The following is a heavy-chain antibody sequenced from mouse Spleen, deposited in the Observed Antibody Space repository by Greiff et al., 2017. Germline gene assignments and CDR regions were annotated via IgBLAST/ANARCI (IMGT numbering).Heavy chain of an antibody. V-gene: IGHV1-64*01. Sequence: QVQLQQPGAELVKPGASVKLSCKASGYTFTSYWMHWVKQRPGQGLEWIGMIHPNSGSTNYNEKFKSKATLTVDKSSSTAYMQLSSLTSEDSAVYYCARERGDSSGYLYAMDYWGQGTSVTVSS. CDR1: GYTFTSYW. D-gene: IGHD3-2*01. J-gene: IGHJ4*01. CDR2: IHPNSGST. CDR3: ARERGDSSGYLYAMDY.